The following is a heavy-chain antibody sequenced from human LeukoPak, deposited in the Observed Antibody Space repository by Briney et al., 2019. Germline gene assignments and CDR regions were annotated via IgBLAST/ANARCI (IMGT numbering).Heavy chain of an antibody. D-gene: IGHD2-15*01. Sequence: SETLSLTCAVSGDSITSNNWWSWVRQPPGKGLEWIGEIYHSGSTNYNPSLKSRLTISVDKSKNQFSLKLSSVTAADTAVYYCARDGGYCSGGNCPGFDYWGQGTLVTVSS. CDR2: IYHSGST. CDR3: ARDGGYCSGGNCPGFDY. V-gene: IGHV4-4*02. J-gene: IGHJ4*02. CDR1: GDSITSNNW.